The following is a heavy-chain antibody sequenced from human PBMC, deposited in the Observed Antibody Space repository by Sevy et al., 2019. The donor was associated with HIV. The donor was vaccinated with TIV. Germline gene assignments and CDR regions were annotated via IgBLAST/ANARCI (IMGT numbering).Heavy chain of an antibody. CDR3: STLAITFGGVERDFDY. D-gene: IGHD3-16*01. Sequence: GGSLRLSCAASGLTFSGSAMHWVRQASGKGLEWVGRIRSKANSYARAYAASGKGRFTIRGDDSKNTAYLQMNSLTTEDTALYCGSTLAITFGGVERDFDYWGQGTLVTVSS. CDR1: GLTFSGSA. CDR2: IRSKANSYAR. V-gene: IGHV3-73*01. J-gene: IGHJ4*02.